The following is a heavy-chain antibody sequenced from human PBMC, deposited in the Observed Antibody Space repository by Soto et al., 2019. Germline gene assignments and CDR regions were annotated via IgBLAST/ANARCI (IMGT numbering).Heavy chain of an antibody. J-gene: IGHJ6*02. CDR1: GYTFTSYY. CDR3: ARERGSYYPHLYYGMDV. V-gene: IGHV1-46*01. Sequence: GASVKVSCKASGYTFTSYYMHWVRQAPGQGLEWMGIINPSGGSTSYAQKFQGRVTMTRDTSTSTVYMELSSLRSEDTAVYYCARERGSYYPHLYYGMDVWGQGTTVTVSS. D-gene: IGHD1-26*01. CDR2: INPSGGST.